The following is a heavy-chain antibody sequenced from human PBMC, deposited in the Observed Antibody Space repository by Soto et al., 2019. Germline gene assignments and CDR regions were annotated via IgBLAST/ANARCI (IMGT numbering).Heavy chain of an antibody. V-gene: IGHV3-9*01. CDR2: ISWNSGSI. CDR3: AKDFSPREESDYYGSGSYWIMGY. D-gene: IGHD3-10*01. CDR1: GFTFDDYA. J-gene: IGHJ4*02. Sequence: EVQLVESGGGLVQPGRSLRLSCAASGFTFDDYAMHWVRQAPGKGLEWVSGISWNSGSIGYADSVKGRFTISRDNAKNSLYLQMNSLRAEDTALYYCAKDFSPREESDYYGSGSYWIMGYWGQGTLVTVSS.